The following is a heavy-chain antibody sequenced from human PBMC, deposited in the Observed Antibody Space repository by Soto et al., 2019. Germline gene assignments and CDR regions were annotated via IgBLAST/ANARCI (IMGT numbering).Heavy chain of an antibody. CDR1: GFTFSSYS. CDR2: ISSSSSYI. J-gene: IGHJ2*01. CDR3: ARVVYSSSCDWYFDL. D-gene: IGHD6-13*01. V-gene: IGHV3-21*01. Sequence: EVQLVESGGGLVKPGGSLRLSCAASGFTFSSYSMNWVRQAPGKGLEWVSSISSSSSYIYYADSVKGRFTISRDNAKNSLYLQMNSLRAEDTAVYYCARVVYSSSCDWYFDLWGRGTLVTVSS.